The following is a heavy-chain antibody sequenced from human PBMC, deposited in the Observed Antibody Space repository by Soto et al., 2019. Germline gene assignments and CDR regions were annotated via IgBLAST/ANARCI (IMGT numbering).Heavy chain of an antibody. CDR2: ISAYNGNT. Sequence: QVQLVQSGAEVKKPGASVKVSCKASGYTFTSYGISWVRQAPGQGLEWMGWISAYNGNTNYAQKLQGRVTMTTDTSTSTAYMELRSLRSDDTAVYYCARDFCSSTSCYKGYYYGMDVWGQGTTVTVSS. D-gene: IGHD2-2*02. V-gene: IGHV1-18*04. CDR1: GYTFTSYG. CDR3: ARDFCSSTSCYKGYYYGMDV. J-gene: IGHJ6*02.